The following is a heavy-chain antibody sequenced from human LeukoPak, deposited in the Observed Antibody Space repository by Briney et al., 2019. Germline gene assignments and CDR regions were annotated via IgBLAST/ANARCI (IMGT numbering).Heavy chain of an antibody. CDR2: ISGSGGST. J-gene: IGHJ4*02. D-gene: IGHD6-19*01. Sequence: GGSLRLSCAASGFTVSSNYMSWVRQAPGKGLEWVSAISGSGGSTYYADSVKGRFTISRDNSKNTLYLQMNSLRAEDTAVYCCANGVSSGWYQPFDYWGQGTLVTVSS. CDR1: GFTVSSNY. V-gene: IGHV3-23*01. CDR3: ANGVSSGWYQPFDY.